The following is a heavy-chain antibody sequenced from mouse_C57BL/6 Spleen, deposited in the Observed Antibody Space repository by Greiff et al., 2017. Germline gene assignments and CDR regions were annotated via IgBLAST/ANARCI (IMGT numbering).Heavy chain of an antibody. J-gene: IGHJ1*03. V-gene: IGHV1-53*01. CDR1: GYTFTSYW. CDR2: INPSDGGT. Sequence: QVHVKQSGTELVKPGASVKLSCKASGYTFTSYWMHWVKQRPGQGLEWIGNINPSDGGTNYNEKFKSKATLTVDKSSSTAYMQLSSLTSEDSAVYYCARYGIYDGYPWYFDVWGTGTTVTVSS. D-gene: IGHD2-3*01. CDR3: ARYGIYDGYPWYFDV.